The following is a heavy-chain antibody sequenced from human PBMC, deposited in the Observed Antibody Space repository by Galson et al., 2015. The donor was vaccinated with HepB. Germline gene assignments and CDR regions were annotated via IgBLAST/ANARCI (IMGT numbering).Heavy chain of an antibody. V-gene: IGHV3-53*01. J-gene: IGHJ4*02. Sequence: SLRLSCAASGVTVSNNYMTWVRQAPETGLEWVSLIYSDGTTRYAGSVKGRFTISRDNSKNMLYLQMNSLRAEDTAIYYCTGLRGSTPGGFWGQGTLVTVSS. CDR2: IYSDGTT. D-gene: IGHD1-7*01. CDR1: GVTVSNNY. CDR3: TGLRGSTPGGF.